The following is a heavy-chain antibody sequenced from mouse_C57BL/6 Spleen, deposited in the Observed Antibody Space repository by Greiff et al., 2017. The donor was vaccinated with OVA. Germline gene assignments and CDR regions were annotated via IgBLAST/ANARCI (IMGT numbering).Heavy chain of an antibody. CDR1: GYTFTSYW. D-gene: IGHD2-5*01. CDR2: IDPSDSYT. Sequence: QVQLQQPGAELVLPGASVKLSCKASGYTFTSYWMHWVQQSPGQGLEWIGEIDPSDSYTNYNQKFKGKSTLTVDKSSSTAYMQLSSLTSEDSAVYYCAKKSFYYSNYGYFDGWGTGTTVTVSS. V-gene: IGHV1-69*01. J-gene: IGHJ1*03. CDR3: AKKSFYYSNYGYFDG.